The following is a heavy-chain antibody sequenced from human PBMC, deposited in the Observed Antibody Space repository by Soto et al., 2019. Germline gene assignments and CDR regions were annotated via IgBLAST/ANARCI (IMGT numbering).Heavy chain of an antibody. CDR1: GGTFSSYA. D-gene: IGHD2-2*02. Sequence: SVKVSCKASGGTFSSYAISWVRQAPGQGPEWMGGIVPIFGTANYAQKFQGRVTITADKSTSTAYMELSSLRSEDTAVYYCARGTGYCSSTSCYTVYYYYGMDVWGQGTTVTVSS. CDR3: ARGTGYCSSTSCYTVYYYYGMDV. J-gene: IGHJ6*02. CDR2: IVPIFGTA. V-gene: IGHV1-69*06.